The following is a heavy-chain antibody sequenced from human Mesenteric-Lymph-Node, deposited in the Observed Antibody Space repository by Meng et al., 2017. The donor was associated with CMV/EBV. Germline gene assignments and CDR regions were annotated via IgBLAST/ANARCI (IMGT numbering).Heavy chain of an antibody. CDR2: ISGSDGST. V-gene: IGHV3-23*01. J-gene: IGHJ6*02. D-gene: IGHD2-21*02. Sequence: ESLKISCAASGFTFDDYGMSCVRQAPGKGLEWVSSISGSDGSTYYANSVKGRFTISRDNSKNTLYLQMNSLRAEDTAVYYCAKVTAPGDYYYYFGMDVWGQGTTVTVSS. CDR1: GFTFDDYG. CDR3: AKVTAPGDYYYYFGMDV.